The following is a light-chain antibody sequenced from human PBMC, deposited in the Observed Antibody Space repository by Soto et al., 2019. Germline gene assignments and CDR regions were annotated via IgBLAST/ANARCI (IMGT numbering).Light chain of an antibody. CDR3: QQSYSTPQT. V-gene: IGKV1-39*01. CDR2: AAS. Sequence: DIQMTQSPSSLSASVGDRVTITCRASQSISSYLNWYQQKPGKAPKLLIYAASSLQSGGPXRIXXXXXXXXXXXXXXXXQPEDFATYYCQQSYSTPQTFGQGTKLEIK. J-gene: IGKJ2*01. CDR1: QSISSY.